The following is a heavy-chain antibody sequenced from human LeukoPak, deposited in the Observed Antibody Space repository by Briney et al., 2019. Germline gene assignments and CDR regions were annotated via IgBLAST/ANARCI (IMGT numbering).Heavy chain of an antibody. J-gene: IGHJ4*02. D-gene: IGHD3-22*01. V-gene: IGHV3-66*02. CDR1: GFTFSNYA. CDR2: IYSGGST. Sequence: GASLRLSCAASGFTFSNYAMSWVRQAPGKGLEWVSVIYSGGSTYYADSVKGRFTISRDNSKNTLYLQMNSLRAEDTAVYYCAGYYDSSGYYYFDYWGQGTLVTVSS. CDR3: AGYYDSSGYYYFDY.